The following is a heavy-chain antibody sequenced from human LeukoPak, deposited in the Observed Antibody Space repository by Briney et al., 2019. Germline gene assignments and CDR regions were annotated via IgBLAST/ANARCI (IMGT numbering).Heavy chain of an antibody. Sequence: ASVKVSCKASGYTFTSYALNWVRQAPGQGLEWMGWINPNTGNPTYAQDFTGRFVFSLDTSVSTASLQISSLKAEDTAVYYCAREGSLLARRLYYYYGLDVWGQGTTVTVSS. D-gene: IGHD3-3*01. J-gene: IGHJ6*02. CDR1: GYTFTSYA. CDR3: AREGSLLARRLYYYYGLDV. CDR2: INPNTGNP. V-gene: IGHV7-4-1*02.